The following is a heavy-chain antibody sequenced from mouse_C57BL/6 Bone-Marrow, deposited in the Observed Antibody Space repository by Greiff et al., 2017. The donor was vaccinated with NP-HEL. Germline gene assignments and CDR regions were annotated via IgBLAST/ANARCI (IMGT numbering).Heavy chain of an antibody. CDR1: GYTFTSYG. CDR3: ARGMIYYDYPSWFAY. CDR2: IYPRSGNT. Sequence: QVQLQQSGAELARPGASVKLSCKASGYTFTSYGISWVKQRTGQGLEWIGEIYPRSGNTYYNEKFKGKATLTADKSSSTAYMELRSLTSEDSAVYFCARGMIYYDYPSWFAYWGQGTLVTVSA. D-gene: IGHD2-4*01. V-gene: IGHV1-81*01. J-gene: IGHJ3*01.